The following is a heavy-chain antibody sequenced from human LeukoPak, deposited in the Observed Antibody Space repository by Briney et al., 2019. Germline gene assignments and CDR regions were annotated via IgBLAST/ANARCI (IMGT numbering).Heavy chain of an antibody. CDR2: IYPGDPDT. CDR3: ARNDDYGSGSDWFDP. D-gene: IGHD3-10*01. J-gene: IGHJ5*02. V-gene: IGHV5-51*01. CDR1: GYSFTSYW. Sequence: GESLKISCKGSGYSFTSYWIGWVRQMPGKGLEWMGIIYPGDPDTRYSPSFQGQVTISADKSISTAYLQWSSLKASDTAMYYCARNDDYGSGSDWFDPWGQGTLVTVSS.